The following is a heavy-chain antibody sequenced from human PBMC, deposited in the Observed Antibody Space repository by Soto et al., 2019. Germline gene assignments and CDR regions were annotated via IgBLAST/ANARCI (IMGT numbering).Heavy chain of an antibody. CDR3: ARAVSNSGLTWFDP. CDR2: IFYSGTT. V-gene: IGHV4-31*03. CDR1: GGSISSDGYY. Sequence: QVQLQESGPGLLKPSQTLSLTCIVSGGSISSDGYYWSWVRQYPGKGLEWIGYIFYSGTTYYNPSLKSRVIISVETSKNQFSLRLSSVTAADTAVYYCARAVSNSGLTWFDPWGQGTLVTVSA. J-gene: IGHJ5*02. D-gene: IGHD5-12*01.